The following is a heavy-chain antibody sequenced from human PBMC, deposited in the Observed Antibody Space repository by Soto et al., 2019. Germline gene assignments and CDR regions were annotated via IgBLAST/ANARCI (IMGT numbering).Heavy chain of an antibody. Sequence: EVQLVQSGAEVKKPGESLTISCKGSGYYFPSYWIGWVRQMPGKGLEWMGIFYPGDSDTRYSPSFQGQVTISADGSIGTAYLQWSSLKPSDTAMYYCPRQGNGAEGFDYWGQGTLVTVSS. CDR3: PRQGNGAEGFDY. CDR1: GYYFPSYW. D-gene: IGHD4-17*01. J-gene: IGHJ4*02. CDR2: FYPGDSDT. V-gene: IGHV5-51*01.